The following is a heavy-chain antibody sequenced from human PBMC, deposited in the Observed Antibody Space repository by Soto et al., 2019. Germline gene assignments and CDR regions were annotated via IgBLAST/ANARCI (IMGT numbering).Heavy chain of an antibody. CDR2: IYWDDDK. CDR3: AHRLAATGLFDY. V-gene: IGHV2-5*02. Sequence: QITLKESGPTLVKPTQTLTLTCTFSGFSLSTSGVGVGWIRQPPGKALEWLALIYWDDDKRYSPSLKGRLTITKDTSKSQVVLTMTNMDPVDTATYYCAHRLAATGLFDYWGQGTLVTVSS. CDR1: GFSLSTSGVG. D-gene: IGHD6-13*01. J-gene: IGHJ4*02.